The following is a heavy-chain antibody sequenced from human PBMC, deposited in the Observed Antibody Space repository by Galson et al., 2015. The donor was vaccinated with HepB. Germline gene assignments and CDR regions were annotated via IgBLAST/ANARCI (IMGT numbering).Heavy chain of an antibody. CDR2: TYYRSKWYN. D-gene: IGHD7-27*01. J-gene: IGHJ4*02. V-gene: IGHV6-1*01. Sequence: CAISGDSVSSNSAAWNWLRQSPSRGLEWLGRTYYRSKWYNGYAVSVKGRITINPDTSKNQFSLHLNSVTPEDTAVYYCARSAGDLDYWGQGILVTVSS. CDR3: ARSAGDLDY. CDR1: GDSVSSNSAA.